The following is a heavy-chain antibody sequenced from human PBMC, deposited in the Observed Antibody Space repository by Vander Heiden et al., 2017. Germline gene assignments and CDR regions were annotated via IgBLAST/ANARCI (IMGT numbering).Heavy chain of an antibody. V-gene: IGHV3-9*01. J-gene: IGHJ4*02. CDR1: GFTFDDYA. D-gene: IGHD3-3*01. Sequence: EVQLVESGGGLVQPGRSLSLSCAASGFTFDDYAMHWVRQAPGKGLEWVSGISWNSGSIGYADSVKGRFTISRDNAKNSLYLQMNSLRAEDTALYYCAKGESYDFWSGYRYYFDYWGQGTLVTVSS. CDR3: AKGESYDFWSGYRYYFDY. CDR2: ISWNSGSI.